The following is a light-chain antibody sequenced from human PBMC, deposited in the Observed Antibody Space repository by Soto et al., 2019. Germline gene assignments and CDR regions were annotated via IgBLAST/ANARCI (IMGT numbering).Light chain of an antibody. CDR3: QHYYSDPPWT. Sequence: DIVMTQSPDSLAVSLGERATINCRSSQSVLYSSNNKNYLGWYQQKPGQAPKLLIYWASTRESGVPDRFSGSGSGTDFTLTISSLQAEDVAVYCCQHYYSDPPWTFGQGTKVEIK. J-gene: IGKJ1*01. V-gene: IGKV4-1*01. CDR2: WAS. CDR1: QSVLYSSNNKNY.